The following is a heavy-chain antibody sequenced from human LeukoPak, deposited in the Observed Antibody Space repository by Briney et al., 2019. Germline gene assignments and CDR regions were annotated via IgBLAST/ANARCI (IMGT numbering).Heavy chain of an antibody. CDR3: VRGGRILTSRRWDAFDI. CDR2: INHSGST. CDR1: GGSFSGYY. Sequence: SETLSLTCAVYGGSFSGYYWSWMRQPPGKGLEWIGEINHSGSTNYNPSLKSRVTISVDTSKNQFSLKLSSVTAADTAVYYCVRGGRILTSRRWDAFDIWGQGTMVTVSS. D-gene: IGHD5-24*01. V-gene: IGHV4-34*01. J-gene: IGHJ3*02.